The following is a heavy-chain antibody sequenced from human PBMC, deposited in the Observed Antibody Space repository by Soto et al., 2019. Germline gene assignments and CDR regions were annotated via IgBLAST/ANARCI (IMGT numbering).Heavy chain of an antibody. D-gene: IGHD3-22*01. CDR3: AREGYSSGYYYYYGMDV. CDR1: GGSISSYY. J-gene: IGHJ6*02. Sequence: SETLSLTCTVSGGSISSYYWSWIRQPPGKGLEWIGYIYYSGSTNYNPSLKSRVTISVDTSKNQFSLQLCSVTAADTAVYYCAREGYSSGYYYYYGMDVWGQGTTVTVSS. CDR2: IYYSGST. V-gene: IGHV4-59*01.